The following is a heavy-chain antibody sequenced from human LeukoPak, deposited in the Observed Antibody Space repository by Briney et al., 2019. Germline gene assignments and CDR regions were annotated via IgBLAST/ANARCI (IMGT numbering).Heavy chain of an antibody. J-gene: IGHJ4*02. CDR3: ARPSRDY. V-gene: IGHV4-34*01. Sequence: PSETLSLTCAVYGGSFSGYYWSWIRQPPGKGLEWIGEINHGGSTNYNPSLKSRVTISVDTSKNQFSLKLSSVTAADTAVYYCARPSRDYWGQGTLVTVSS. CDR1: GGSFSGYY. CDR2: INHGGST.